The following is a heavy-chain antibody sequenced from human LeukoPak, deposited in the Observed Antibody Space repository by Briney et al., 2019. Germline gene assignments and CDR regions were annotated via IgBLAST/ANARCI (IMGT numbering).Heavy chain of an antibody. J-gene: IGHJ2*01. CDR1: GGSLSGYY. Sequence: PSETLSLTCAVYGGSLSGYYWSWIRQPPGKGLEWIGEINHSGSTNYNPSLKSRVTISVDTSKNQFSLKLSSVTAADTAVYYCARYLPYWYFDLWGRGTLVTVSS. CDR3: ARYLPYWYFDL. V-gene: IGHV4-34*01. D-gene: IGHD2/OR15-2a*01. CDR2: INHSGST.